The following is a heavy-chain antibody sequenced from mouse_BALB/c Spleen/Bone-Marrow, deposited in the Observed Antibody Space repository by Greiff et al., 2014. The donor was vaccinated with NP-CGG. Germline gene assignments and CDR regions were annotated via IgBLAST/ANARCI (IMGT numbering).Heavy chain of an antibody. V-gene: IGHV14-3*02. J-gene: IGHJ1*01. CDR1: GFNIKDTY. CDR3: ASYRYAWYFDV. CDR2: IDPANGNT. D-gene: IGHD2-14*01. Sequence: VQLKQSGAELVKPGASVKLSCTASGFNIKDTYMHWVKQRPEQGLEWIGRIDPANGNTKYDPKFQGKATITADTSSNTAYLPLSSLTSEDTAVYYCASYRYAWYFDVWGAGTTVTVSS.